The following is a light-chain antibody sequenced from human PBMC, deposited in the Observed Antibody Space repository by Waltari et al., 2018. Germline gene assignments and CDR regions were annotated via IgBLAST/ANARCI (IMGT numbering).Light chain of an antibody. V-gene: IGKV1-5*03. CDR2: KAS. CDR1: QSIGSW. CDR3: QQYSSYST. J-gene: IGKJ2*01. Sequence: DIQMTQSPSTLSASVGDRVTITCRASQSIGSWLAWYQQKPGKAPKLLIYKASSLESGVPSRFSGSRSGTEFTLTISSLQPDDFATYSCQQYSSYSTFGQGTKLEI.